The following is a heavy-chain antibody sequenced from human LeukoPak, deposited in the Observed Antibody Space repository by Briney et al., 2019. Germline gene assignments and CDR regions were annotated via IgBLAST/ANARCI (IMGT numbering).Heavy chain of an antibody. CDR3: ATAPPSGTYYYFDY. V-gene: IGHV1-46*01. Sequence: GASVKVSCKASGYTFTNCYMHWVRQAPGQGLEWMGLINPANGATSYAQKFQGRVTMTRDTSTSIVYMELNSLRSEDTAVYYCATAPPSGTYYYFDYWGQGTLVTVSS. D-gene: IGHD1-26*01. CDR2: INPANGAT. J-gene: IGHJ4*02. CDR1: GYTFTNCY.